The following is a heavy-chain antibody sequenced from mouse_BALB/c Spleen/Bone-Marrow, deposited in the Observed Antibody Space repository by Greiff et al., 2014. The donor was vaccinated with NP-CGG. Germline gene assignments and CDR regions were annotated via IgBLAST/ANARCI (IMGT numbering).Heavy chain of an antibody. J-gene: IGHJ2*01. D-gene: IGHD1-1*01. Sequence: EVQLVEPGGGLVQPGGSRKLSCAASGFTFSSFAMHWVRQAPEKGLEWVAYISSGSSTIYYADTVMGRFTISRDNPKNTLFLQMTSLRSEDTAMYYCARSGSSSGYFDYWGQGTTLTVSS. CDR3: ARSGSSSGYFDY. V-gene: IGHV5-17*02. CDR1: GFTFSSFA. CDR2: ISSGSSTI.